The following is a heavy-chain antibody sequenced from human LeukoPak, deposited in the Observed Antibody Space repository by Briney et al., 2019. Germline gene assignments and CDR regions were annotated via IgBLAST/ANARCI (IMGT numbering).Heavy chain of an antibody. J-gene: IGHJ4*02. V-gene: IGHV3-20*04. CDR3: ARGQGYSAY. Sequence: PGGSLRLSCTVSGLMFDDYGMNWVRQAPGKGLEWVSGINWNGGKTGYADSVKGRFTISRDNAKNSLYLQMTSVRAEDTALYYCARGQGYSAYWGQGTLVAVSS. CDR1: GLMFDDYG. D-gene: IGHD2-15*01. CDR2: INWNGGKT.